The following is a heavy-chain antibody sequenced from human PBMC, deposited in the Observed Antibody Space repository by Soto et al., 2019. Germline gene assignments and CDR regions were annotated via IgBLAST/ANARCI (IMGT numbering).Heavy chain of an antibody. CDR1: GYTFINYG. D-gene: IGHD3-22*01. CDR2: ISTYNGNT. V-gene: IGHV1-18*01. CDR3: VRWLRKVMHV. J-gene: IGHJ6*02. Sequence: QVQLVQSGAAVKKPGASVKVSCKASGYTFINYGISCVRPAPGQGLEWMGWISTYNGNTKYAQKGQGRVTMTADPSTSTAYMELRSLRSDDTAVYYCVRWLRKVMHVWGQGTTVAVSS.